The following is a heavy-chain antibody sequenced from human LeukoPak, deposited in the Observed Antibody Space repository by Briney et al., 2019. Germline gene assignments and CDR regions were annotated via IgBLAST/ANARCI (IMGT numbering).Heavy chain of an antibody. CDR1: GGSISSSSYY. V-gene: IGHV4-39*01. CDR2: IYYSGST. CDR3: ARSSSGWYFSYYFDY. J-gene: IGHJ4*02. D-gene: IGHD6-19*01. Sequence: SETLSLTCTVSGGSISSSSYYWGWIRQPPGKGLEWIGSIYYSGSTYYHPSLKRGVTISVDTSKNQFSLKLSSVTAADTAVYYCARSSSGWYFSYYFDYWGQGTLVTVSS.